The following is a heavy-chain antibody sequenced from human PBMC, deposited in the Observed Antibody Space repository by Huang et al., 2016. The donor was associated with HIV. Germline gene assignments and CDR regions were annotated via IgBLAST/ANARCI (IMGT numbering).Heavy chain of an antibody. D-gene: IGHD3-10*01. CDR3: ARRGDGYKLDY. CDR1: GYSFSTNC. J-gene: IGHJ4*02. V-gene: IGHV5-51*03. CDR2: IYLGDSPDDTDP. Sequence: EVQLVQSGAEVKKPGASLKISCKSSGYSFSTNCIVWVRQMPGKGLEWMGIIYLGDSPDDTDPRYSPSFQGQVTISADKSISTAYLRWSSLKASDTAIYYCARRGDGYKLDYWGQGTLVAVSS.